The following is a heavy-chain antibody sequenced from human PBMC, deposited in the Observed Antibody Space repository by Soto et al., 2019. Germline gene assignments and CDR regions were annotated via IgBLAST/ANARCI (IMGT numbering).Heavy chain of an antibody. CDR1: GGTFSSYA. CDR3: ARVLISRFYDSSGSPAYYFDY. CDR2: IIPIFGTA. D-gene: IGHD3-22*01. Sequence: SVKVSCKASGGTFSSYAISWVRQAPGQGLEWMGGIIPIFGTANYAQKFQGRVTITADESTGTAYLELSSLRSEDTAVYYCARVLISRFYDSSGSPAYYFDYWGQGTLVTVSS. J-gene: IGHJ4*02. V-gene: IGHV1-69*13.